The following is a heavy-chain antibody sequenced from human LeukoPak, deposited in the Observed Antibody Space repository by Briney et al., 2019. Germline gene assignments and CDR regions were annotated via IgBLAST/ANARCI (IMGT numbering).Heavy chain of an antibody. V-gene: IGHV3-11*04. Sequence: EGSLRLSCAASGFTFSDYYMSWIRQAPGKGLEWVSYISSSGSTIYYADSVKGRFTISRDNAKNSLYLQMNSLRAEDTAVYYCARALDSSSSRYQAFEEWGQGTLVTVSS. CDR1: GFTFSDYY. CDR2: ISSSGSTI. D-gene: IGHD2-2*01. CDR3: ARALDSSSSRYQAFEE. J-gene: IGHJ4*02.